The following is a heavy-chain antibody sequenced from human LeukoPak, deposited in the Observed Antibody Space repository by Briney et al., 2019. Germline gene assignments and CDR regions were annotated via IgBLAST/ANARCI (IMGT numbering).Heavy chain of an antibody. D-gene: IGHD3-22*01. CDR3: TRAPPGMTMMTDY. V-gene: IGHV1-18*01. Sequence: ASVRVSCKASGYTFTNYHIAWVRQAPGQGLEWMGWVSTNDGNTVYAQRLQGRVTMTTDTSTSVAYMELRSLTSDDSAVYYCTRAPPGMTMMTDYWGQGTLVTVSS. J-gene: IGHJ4*02. CDR2: VSTNDGNT. CDR1: GYTFTNYH.